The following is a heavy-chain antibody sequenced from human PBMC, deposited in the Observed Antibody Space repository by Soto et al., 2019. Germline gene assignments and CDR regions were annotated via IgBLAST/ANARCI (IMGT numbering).Heavy chain of an antibody. J-gene: IGHJ5*02. Sequence: QVQLQESGPGLLRPSETLSLNCTVSGGSISSYSWSWIRQSPGKGLEWIGYIYYDGSTDYNPSLTSRVTISLDTSQIQLSLKLSSVTAADTAVYYCARLIDRDWFDPWGQGTLVTVSS. CDR2: IYYDGST. D-gene: IGHD3-22*01. CDR1: GGSISSYS. V-gene: IGHV4-59*08. CDR3: ARLIDRDWFDP.